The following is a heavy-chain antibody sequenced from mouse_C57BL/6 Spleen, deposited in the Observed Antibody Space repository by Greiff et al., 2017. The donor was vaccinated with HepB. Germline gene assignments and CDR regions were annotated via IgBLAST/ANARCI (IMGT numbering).Heavy chain of an antibody. V-gene: IGHV5-17*01. CDR2: ISSGSSTI. D-gene: IGHD1-1*01. CDR3: ARKDYGSTLFAY. J-gene: IGHJ3*01. Sequence: EVKLVESGGGLVKPGGSLKLSCAASGFTFSDYGMHWVRQAPEKWLEWVAYISSGSSTIYYADTVKGRFTISRDNAKNTLFLQMTSLRSEDTAMYYCARKDYGSTLFAYWGQGTLVTVSA. CDR1: GFTFSDYG.